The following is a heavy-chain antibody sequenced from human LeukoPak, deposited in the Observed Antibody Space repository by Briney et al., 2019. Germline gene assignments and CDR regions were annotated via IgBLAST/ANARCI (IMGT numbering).Heavy chain of an antibody. D-gene: IGHD3-10*01. Sequence: GGSLRLSCAASGFTFSSYSMNWVRQAPGKGLEWVGRIKSKTDGGTTDYAAPVKGRFTISRDDSKNTLYLQMNSLRAEDTAVYYCAKDRSLYGSGSQIGGSDCWGQGTLVTVSS. CDR1: GFTFSSYS. V-gene: IGHV3-15*01. CDR2: IKSKTDGGTT. J-gene: IGHJ4*02. CDR3: AKDRSLYGSGSQIGGSDC.